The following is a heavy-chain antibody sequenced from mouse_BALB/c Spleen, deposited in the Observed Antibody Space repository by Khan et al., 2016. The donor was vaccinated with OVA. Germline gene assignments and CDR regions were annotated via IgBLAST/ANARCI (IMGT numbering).Heavy chain of an antibody. CDR2: ISYSGTT. CDR1: GDSITNGY. Sequence: EVQLVESGPSLVKPSQTLSLTCSVTGDSITNGYSNWIRKFPGNELEYMGYISYSGTTYYNPSLKSRISITRDTSKNQYHLQLNSVTTEDTATYYCARGNFPFIYWGQGTLVTVSA. V-gene: IGHV3-8*02. J-gene: IGHJ3*01. CDR3: ARGNFPFIY. D-gene: IGHD1-1*01.